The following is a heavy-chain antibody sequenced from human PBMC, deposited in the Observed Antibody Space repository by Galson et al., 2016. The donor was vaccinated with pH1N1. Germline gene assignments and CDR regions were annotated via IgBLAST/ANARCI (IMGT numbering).Heavy chain of an antibody. CDR3: ARRYFDS. Sequence: SLRLSCAASGFTFNNYWMQWVRQAPGKGLEWVANINQDGTELYYGNSVKGRFTISRDNANHSLLLQMSGLRVEDTAVYYCARRYFDSWGQGTLVTVSS. CDR1: GFTFNNYW. CDR2: INQDGTEL. J-gene: IGHJ4*02. V-gene: IGHV3-7*01.